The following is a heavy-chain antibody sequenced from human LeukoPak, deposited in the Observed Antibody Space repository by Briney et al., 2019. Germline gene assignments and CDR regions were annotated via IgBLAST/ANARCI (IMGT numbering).Heavy chain of an antibody. Sequence: SVKVSCKASGGAFSSYAISWVRQAPGQGLEWMGGIIPIFGTANYAQKFQGRVTITANESTSTAYMELSSLRSEDTAVYYCASRNDYGDLRGYNWFDPWGQGTLVTVSS. J-gene: IGHJ5*02. CDR3: ASRNDYGDLRGYNWFDP. CDR2: IIPIFGTA. D-gene: IGHD4-17*01. V-gene: IGHV1-69*01. CDR1: GGAFSSYA.